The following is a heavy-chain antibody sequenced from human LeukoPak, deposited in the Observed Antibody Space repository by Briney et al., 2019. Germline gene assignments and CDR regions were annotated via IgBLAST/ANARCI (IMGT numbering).Heavy chain of an antibody. CDR2: IYYSGST. CDR3: AREKIMVVDY. D-gene: IGHD2-15*01. V-gene: IGHV4-61*01. CDR1: GGSISSSNFY. Sequence: SETLSLTCTVSGGSISSSNFYWGWIRQPPGKGLEWIGYIYYSGSTNYNPSLKSRVTISVDTSKNQFSLKLSSVTAADTAVYYCAREKIMVVDYWGQGTLVTVSS. J-gene: IGHJ4*02.